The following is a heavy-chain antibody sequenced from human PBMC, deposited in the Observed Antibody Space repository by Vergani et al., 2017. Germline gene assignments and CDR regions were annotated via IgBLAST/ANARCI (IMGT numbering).Heavy chain of an antibody. Sequence: QVQLVQSGAEVKKPGASVKVSCMASGYTFTSYDINWVRQATGQGLEWMGWMNPNSGNTGYAQKFQGRVTMTRNTSISTAYMELSSLRSEDTAVYYCSRGLLYDNWFDPWGQGTLVTVSS. CDR2: MNPNSGNT. D-gene: IGHD2-2*02. V-gene: IGHV1-8*01. CDR3: SRGLLYDNWFDP. CDR1: GYTFTSYD. J-gene: IGHJ5*02.